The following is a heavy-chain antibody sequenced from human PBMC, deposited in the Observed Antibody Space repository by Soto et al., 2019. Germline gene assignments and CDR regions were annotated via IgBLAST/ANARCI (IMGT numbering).Heavy chain of an antibody. CDR1: GFTFSSYA. D-gene: IGHD3-10*01. V-gene: IGHV3-23*01. CDR3: AKFEDLFGESLPFDY. Sequence: PGGSLRLSCAASGFTFSSYAMSWVRQAPGKGLEWVSAISGSGGSTYYADSVKGRFTISRDNSKNTLYLQMNSLRAEDTAVYYCAKFEDLFGESLPFDYWGQGTLVTVSS. J-gene: IGHJ4*02. CDR2: ISGSGGST.